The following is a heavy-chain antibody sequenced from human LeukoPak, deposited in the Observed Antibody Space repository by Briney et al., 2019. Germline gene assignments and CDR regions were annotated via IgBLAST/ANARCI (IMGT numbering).Heavy chain of an antibody. Sequence: ASVKVSCTASGYTFTDCYMHWVRQAPGQGFEWMGWINPNSGDTNYAQKFQGRVTMTRDTSISTAHMELSRLRSDDTAVYYCARANFLYCSSTTCLFDYWGQGTLVIVSS. CDR1: GYTFTDCY. J-gene: IGHJ4*02. V-gene: IGHV1-2*02. CDR3: ARANFLYCSSTTCLFDY. CDR2: INPNSGDT. D-gene: IGHD2-2*01.